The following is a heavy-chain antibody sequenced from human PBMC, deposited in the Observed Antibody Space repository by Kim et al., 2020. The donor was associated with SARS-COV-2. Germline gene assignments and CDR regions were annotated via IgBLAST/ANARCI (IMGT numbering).Heavy chain of an antibody. CDR1: GFTFSSYG. CDR3: ARDMWYQLLRRYGMDV. V-gene: IGHV3-33*01. D-gene: IGHD2-2*01. Sequence: GGSLRLSCAASGFTFSSYGMHWVRQAPGKGLEWVAVIWYDGSNKYYADSVKGRFTISRDNSKNTLYLQMNSLRAEDTAVYYCARDMWYQLLRRYGMDVWGQGTTVTGSS. CDR2: IWYDGSNK. J-gene: IGHJ6*02.